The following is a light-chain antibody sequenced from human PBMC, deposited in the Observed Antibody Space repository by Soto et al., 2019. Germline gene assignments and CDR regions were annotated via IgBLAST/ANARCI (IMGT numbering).Light chain of an antibody. CDR3: ATWDSSLSAAA. CDR2: DNN. J-gene: IGLJ1*01. CDR1: YSNIGNNY. V-gene: IGLV1-51*01. Sequence: QSVLTQPPSVSAAPGQKVTISCSGIYSNIGNNYVSWYQHLPGTAPKLLIYDNNNRPSGIPDRSSGSKSGTSATLAITGLQTGDEADYYCATWDSSLSAAAFGPGTKVTVL.